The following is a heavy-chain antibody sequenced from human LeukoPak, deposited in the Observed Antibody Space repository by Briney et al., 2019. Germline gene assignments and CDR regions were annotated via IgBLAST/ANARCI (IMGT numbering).Heavy chain of an antibody. J-gene: IGHJ3*02. D-gene: IGHD1-26*01. CDR2: INPDGGGT. CDR1: GYTFTDLY. CDR3: ARPPTREAEGFDI. Sequence: AASVKVSCKTSGYTFTDLYIHWVRQAPGQGLEWMGWINPDGGGTEFEQKFQDRVTVTRDTSTSTAYLEISRLTFADTAVYYCARPPTREAEGFDIWGQGTMVIVSS. V-gene: IGHV1-2*02.